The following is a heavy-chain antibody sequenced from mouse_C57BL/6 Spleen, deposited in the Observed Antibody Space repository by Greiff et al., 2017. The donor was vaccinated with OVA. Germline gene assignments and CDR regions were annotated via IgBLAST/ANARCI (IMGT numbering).Heavy chain of an antibody. CDR3: ARGDGNWGYFDV. CDR2: ISYDGSN. CDR1: GYSITSGYY. Sequence: EVKLQESGPGLVKPSQSLSLTCSVTGYSITSGYYWNWIRQFPGNKLEWMGYISYDGSNNYNPSLKNRISITRDTSKNQFFLKLNSVTTEDTATDDCARGDGNWGYFDVWGTGTTVTVSS. J-gene: IGHJ1*03. D-gene: IGHD2-1*01. V-gene: IGHV3-6*01.